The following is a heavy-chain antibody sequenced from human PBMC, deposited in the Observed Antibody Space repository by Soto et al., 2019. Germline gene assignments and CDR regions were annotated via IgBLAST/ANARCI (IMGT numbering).Heavy chain of an antibody. CDR3: ARYSSSWYGSSDY. Sequence: QVQLVESVGCVVQPGRSLKVSCAASGFTFSSYAMHWVRQAPGKGLEWVAVISYDGSNKYYADSVKGRFTISRDNSKNTLYLQMDSLRAEDTAVYYCARYSSSWYGSSDYWGQGTLVTVSS. D-gene: IGHD6-13*01. CDR2: ISYDGSNK. J-gene: IGHJ4*02. V-gene: IGHV3-30-3*01. CDR1: GFTFSSYA.